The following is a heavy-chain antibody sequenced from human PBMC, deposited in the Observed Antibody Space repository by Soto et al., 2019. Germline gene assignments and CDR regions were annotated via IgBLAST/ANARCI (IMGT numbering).Heavy chain of an antibody. CDR2: ISHGGTT. V-gene: IGHV4-39*02. Sequence: SETLSLTCSVSDSIRSSSYYWAWIRQSPGEGLEWIGSISHGGTTFFNPSLKSRVAMSVDTSNNQFSLRLTSVTAADTALYFCAREVLRHFVWSYPAPKKLHNWFDPWGQGALVTVSS. D-gene: IGHD3-9*01. J-gene: IGHJ5*02. CDR1: DSIRSSSYY. CDR3: AREVLRHFVWSYPAPKKLHNWFDP.